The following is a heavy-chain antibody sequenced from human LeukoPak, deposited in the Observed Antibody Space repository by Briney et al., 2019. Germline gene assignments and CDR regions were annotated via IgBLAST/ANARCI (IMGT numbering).Heavy chain of an antibody. CDR3: ARVAVAGTCYFGY. CDR2: INPNSGGT. V-gene: IGHV1-2*02. J-gene: IGHJ4*02. D-gene: IGHD6-19*01. Sequence: GASVKVSCKASGSTFTGYYMHWVRQAPGQGLEWMGWINPNSGGTNYAQKFQGRVTMTRDTSISTAYMELSRLRSDDTAVYYCARVAVAGTCYFGYWGQGTLVTVSS. CDR1: GSTFTGYY.